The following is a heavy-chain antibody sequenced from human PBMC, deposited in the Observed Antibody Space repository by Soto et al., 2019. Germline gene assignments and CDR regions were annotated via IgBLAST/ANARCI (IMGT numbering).Heavy chain of an antibody. J-gene: IGHJ6*02. Sequence: PSETLSLTCTVSGGSISSYYWSWIRQPAGKGLEWIGRIYTSGSTNYNPSLKSRVTMSVDTSKNQFSLKLSSVTAADTAVYYCARQGFFTIFGVVIPYGMDVWGQGTTVTVS. CDR2: IYTSGST. V-gene: IGHV4-4*07. CDR1: GGSISSYY. CDR3: ARQGFFTIFGVVIPYGMDV. D-gene: IGHD3-3*01.